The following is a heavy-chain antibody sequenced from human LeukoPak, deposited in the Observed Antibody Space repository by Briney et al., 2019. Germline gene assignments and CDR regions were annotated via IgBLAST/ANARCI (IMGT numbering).Heavy chain of an antibody. CDR2: IIHRGST. Sequence: SETLSLTCAVYGGSFSGYYWSWIRQPPGKGLEWIGEIIHRGSTNYNPSLKSRVTISVDTSKNQFSLKVSSVTAADTPVYYCARGDTVAARPGRFDYWGQGTLVTVSS. V-gene: IGHV4-34*01. J-gene: IGHJ4*02. CDR3: ARGDTVAARPGRFDY. CDR1: GGSFSGYY. D-gene: IGHD6-6*01.